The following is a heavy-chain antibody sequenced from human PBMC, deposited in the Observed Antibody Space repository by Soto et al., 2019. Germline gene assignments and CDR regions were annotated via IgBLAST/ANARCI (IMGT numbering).Heavy chain of an antibody. Sequence: EVQLLESGGGLVQPGGSLRLSCAASGFTFSSYAMSWVRQAPGKGLEWVSAISGSGGSTYYADSVKGRFTISRDNSKNTLYLQMNSLRAEDTAVYYCARDPEMASHFDLWGRGTLVTVSS. CDR2: ISGSGGST. CDR3: ARDPEMASHFDL. D-gene: IGHD5-12*01. CDR1: GFTFSSYA. J-gene: IGHJ2*01. V-gene: IGHV3-23*01.